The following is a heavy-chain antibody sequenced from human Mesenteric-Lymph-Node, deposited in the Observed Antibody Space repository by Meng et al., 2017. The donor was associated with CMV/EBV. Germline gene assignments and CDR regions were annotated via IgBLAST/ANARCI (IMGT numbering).Heavy chain of an antibody. V-gene: IGHV1-2*02. CDR3: TRRGQYCSSTRCSDFDY. J-gene: IGHJ4*02. CDR1: GYGFIDYY. CDR2: INPKSGGT. D-gene: IGHD2-2*01. Sequence: ASVKVSCKASGYGFIDYYIHWVRQARGQGLEWMGWINPKSGGTNYAQKLQGRVTMTRDTSIGTAYMELSSLRSDDTAIYYCTRRGQYCSSTRCSDFDYWGQGTLVTVSS.